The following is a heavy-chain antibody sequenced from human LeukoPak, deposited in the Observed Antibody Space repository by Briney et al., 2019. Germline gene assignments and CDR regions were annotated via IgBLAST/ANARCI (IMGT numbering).Heavy chain of an antibody. J-gene: IGHJ3*01. V-gene: IGHV5-51*01. CDR1: GKSFTNYW. CDR2: IYPGVSDT. D-gene: IGHD4-23*01. CDR3: WSPGDGNSHDAFDV. Sequence: EPMNCSWKGFGKSFTNYWTGWVRPTPGKGLEWMGIIYPGVSDTRYSTSFPGQVTISADTSISTAFLRWCMLKASGTGTYYRWSPGDGNSHDAFDVWGQGTTVTVSS.